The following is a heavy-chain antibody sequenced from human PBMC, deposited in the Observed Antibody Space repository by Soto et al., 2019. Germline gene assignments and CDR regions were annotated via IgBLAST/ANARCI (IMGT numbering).Heavy chain of an antibody. Sequence: PGWSLRLSCASSVFTFISYSMNWVRQAPGKGLEWVSSISSSSSYIYYADSVKGRFTISRDNAKNSLYLQMNSLRAEDTAVYYCAKDLYSSSWYLKYYYYYYGMDVWGQGTTVTVSS. J-gene: IGHJ6*02. V-gene: IGHV3-21*01. CDR2: ISSSSSYI. CDR1: VFTFISYS. CDR3: AKDLYSSSWYLKYYYYYYGMDV. D-gene: IGHD6-13*01.